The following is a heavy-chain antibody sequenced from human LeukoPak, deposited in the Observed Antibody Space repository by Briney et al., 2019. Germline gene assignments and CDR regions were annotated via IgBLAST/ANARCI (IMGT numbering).Heavy chain of an antibody. J-gene: IGHJ3*02. CDR1: GGSISSYY. CDR3: ARRIAVAGLDAFDI. D-gene: IGHD6-19*01. V-gene: IGHV4-59*01. Sequence: SETLSLTCIVSGGSISSYYWSWIRQPPGKGLEWIGYIYYSGSTNYNPSLKSRVTISVDTSKNQFSLKLSSVTAADTAVYYCARRIAVAGLDAFDIWGQGTMVTVSS. CDR2: IYYSGST.